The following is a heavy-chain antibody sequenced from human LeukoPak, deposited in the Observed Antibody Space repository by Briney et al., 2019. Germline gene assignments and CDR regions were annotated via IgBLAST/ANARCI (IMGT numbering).Heavy chain of an antibody. CDR3: AELGITMIGGV. D-gene: IGHD3-10*02. CDR1: GFTFSSYS. Sequence: GGSLRLSCAASGFTFSSYSMNWVLQAPGKGLEWVSYISSSSSTIYYADSVKGRFTISRDNAKNSLYLQMNSLRAEDTAVYYCAELGITMIGGVWGKGTTVTVSS. J-gene: IGHJ6*04. V-gene: IGHV3-48*04. CDR2: ISSSSSTI.